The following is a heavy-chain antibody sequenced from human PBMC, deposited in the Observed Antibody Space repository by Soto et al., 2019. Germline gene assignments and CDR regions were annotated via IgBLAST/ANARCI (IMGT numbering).Heavy chain of an antibody. Sequence: ASETLSLTCSVSAGYLDRSFSFCDWLRQPPGKGLEWIGNISYSRGSNPNPALKCPVTLSLDTFNNQFSLTLTSVTAADTAMYYCASSTFFPDSRGYHFKNLDSWGQGTLVTVSS. J-gene: IGHJ5*01. V-gene: IGHV4-61*01. CDR2: ISYSRGS. D-gene: IGHD3-22*01. CDR1: AGYLDRSFSF. CDR3: ASSTFFPDSRGYHFKNLDS.